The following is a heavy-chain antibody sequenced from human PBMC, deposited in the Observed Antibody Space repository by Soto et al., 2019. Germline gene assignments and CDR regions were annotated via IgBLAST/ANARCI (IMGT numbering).Heavy chain of an antibody. D-gene: IGHD1-26*01. CDR1: GGSVSSGNYY. Sequence: PSETLSLTCTVSGGSVSSGNYYWSWIRQPPGKGLEWIGYFYYSGSTNYNPSLKSRVTISVDTSKNQFSLKLSSVTAADTAVYYCARCLFSYGARFDPWGQGTLVTVSS. V-gene: IGHV4-61*01. CDR2: FYYSGST. CDR3: ARCLFSYGARFDP. J-gene: IGHJ5*02.